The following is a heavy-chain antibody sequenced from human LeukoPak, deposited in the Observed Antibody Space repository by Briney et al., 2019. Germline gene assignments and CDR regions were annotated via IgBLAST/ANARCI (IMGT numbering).Heavy chain of an antibody. CDR1: GFTFSSYW. CDR2: IKQDGSEK. CDR3: ASSGSGWHWNDY. D-gene: IGHD6-19*01. Sequence: GGSLRLSCAASGFTFSSYWMTWVRQAPGKGLEWVANIKQDGSEKYYVGSVKGRFTISRDNAKNSLYLQMNSLTAADTAMYYCASSGSGWHWNDYWGQGSLVTVSS. J-gene: IGHJ4*02. V-gene: IGHV3-7*01.